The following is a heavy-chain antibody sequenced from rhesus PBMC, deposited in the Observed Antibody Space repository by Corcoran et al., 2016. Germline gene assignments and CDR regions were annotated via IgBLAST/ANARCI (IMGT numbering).Heavy chain of an antibody. CDR1: GGTISSGYCY. CDR2: SYSNSEST. J-gene: IGHJ4*01. CDR3: ARAVVVVSATGDYFDY. V-gene: IGHV4S12*01. D-gene: IGHD2-8*01. Sequence: QVQLQASGPGVVKPSETLSLTCAVSGGTISSGYCYWSWIRQPPGTGRGGMGGIWGSYSNSESTNYNPSLKSRVTISKDTSKNQFSLKLSSVTATDTAVYYCARAVVVVSATGDYFDYWGQGVLVTVSS.